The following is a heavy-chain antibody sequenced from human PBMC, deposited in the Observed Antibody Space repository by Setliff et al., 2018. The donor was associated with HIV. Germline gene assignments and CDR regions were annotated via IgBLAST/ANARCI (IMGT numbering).Heavy chain of an antibody. Sequence: PSETLSLTCTVSGDSTTSSSSYWGWIRQPPGKGLEWIAIIHYNGRTYYDPSLKSRVTIFVDTSKTQFYLKLRSVTASDTAVYYCARYTSKVDWFDPWGQGTLVTVSS. J-gene: IGHJ5*02. V-gene: IGHV4-39*01. D-gene: IGHD2-2*02. CDR2: IHYNGRT. CDR1: GDSTTSSSSY. CDR3: ARYTSKVDWFDP.